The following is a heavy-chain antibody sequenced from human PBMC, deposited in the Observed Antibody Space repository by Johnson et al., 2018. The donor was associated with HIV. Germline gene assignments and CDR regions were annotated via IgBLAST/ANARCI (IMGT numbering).Heavy chain of an antibody. CDR1: GFTFSSYD. J-gene: IGHJ3*02. CDR2: IGTAGDT. Sequence: VQLVESGGGLVQPGGSLRLSCAASGFTFSSYDMHWVRQATGKGLEWVSAIGTAGDTYYPGSVKGRFTISRENAKNSLYLQMNSLRAGDTAVYYCARGRLLWFRELLPASDAFDILGQGTMVTVSS. CDR3: ARGRLLWFRELLPASDAFDI. D-gene: IGHD3-10*01. V-gene: IGHV3-13*01.